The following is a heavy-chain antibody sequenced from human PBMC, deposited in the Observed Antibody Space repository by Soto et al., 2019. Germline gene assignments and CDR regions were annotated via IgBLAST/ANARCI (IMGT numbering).Heavy chain of an antibody. CDR2: IKTKTDGGTA. CDR3: PTVPLRDD. Sequence: GGSLRLSCAASGFTFSNAWMSWVRQAPGQGLEWVGRIKTKTDGGTADYAAPVKGRFTISRDDSKNTLYLQMNSLKTEDTGAYSSPTVPLRDDWGQGTLVTVSS. CDR1: GFTFSNAW. D-gene: IGHD4-17*01. V-gene: IGHV3-15*01. J-gene: IGHJ4*01.